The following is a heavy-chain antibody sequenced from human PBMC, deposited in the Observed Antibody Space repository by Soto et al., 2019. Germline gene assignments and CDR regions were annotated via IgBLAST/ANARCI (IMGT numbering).Heavy chain of an antibody. CDR1: GFTFSSYW. CDR2: INSDGTTT. CDR3: AIVGTGYNYKDV. J-gene: IGHJ6*03. V-gene: IGHV3-74*01. Sequence: EVQLVESGGGLVQPGGYLRLSCAASGFTFSSYWMHWVRQAPGKGLVWVSRINSDGTTTTYADYVKGRFTISRDNAKNTLEGETNSLRAEDTAVFYRAIVGTGYNYKDVWGKRTTVTVSS. D-gene: IGHD1-1*01.